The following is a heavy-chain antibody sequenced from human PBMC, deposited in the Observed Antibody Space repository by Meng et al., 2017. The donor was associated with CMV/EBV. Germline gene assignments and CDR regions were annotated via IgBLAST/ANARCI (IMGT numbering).Heavy chain of an antibody. J-gene: IGHJ5*02. D-gene: IGHD2-2*01. Sequence: SVKVSCKASGYTFTGYCMHWVRQAPGQGLEWMGWINPNSGGTNYAQKFQGRVTMTRDTSISTAYMELSRLRSDDTAVYYCAGTCTSCNNWFDPWGQGTLVTVSS. CDR3: AGTCTSCNNWFDP. CDR1: GYTFTGYC. CDR2: INPNSGGT. V-gene: IGHV1-2*02.